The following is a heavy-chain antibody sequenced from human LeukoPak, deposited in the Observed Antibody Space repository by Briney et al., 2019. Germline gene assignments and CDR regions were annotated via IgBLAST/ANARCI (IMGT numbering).Heavy chain of an antibody. D-gene: IGHD6-19*01. Sequence: SVKVSCKASGGTFSSYAISWARQAPGQGLEWMGGIIPIFGTANYAQKFRGRVTITADESTSTAYMELSRLRSDDTAVYYCARDLSASVADFDYWGQGTLVTVSS. CDR3: ARDLSASVADFDY. CDR1: GGTFSSYA. J-gene: IGHJ4*02. CDR2: IIPIFGTA. V-gene: IGHV1-69*13.